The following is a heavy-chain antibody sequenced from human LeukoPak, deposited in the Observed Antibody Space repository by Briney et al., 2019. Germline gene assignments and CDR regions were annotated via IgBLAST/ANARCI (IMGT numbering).Heavy chain of an antibody. CDR3: ARHIVWSGYYKFDY. V-gene: IGHV4-34*01. Sequence: KPSETLSLTCAVYGGSFSGYYWSWIRQPPGKGLEWIGEINHSGSTNYNPSLKSRVTISVDTSKNQFSLKLSSVTAADTAVYYCARHIVWSGYYKFDYWGQGTLVTVSS. CDR2: INHSGST. J-gene: IGHJ4*02. D-gene: IGHD3-3*01. CDR1: GGSFSGYY.